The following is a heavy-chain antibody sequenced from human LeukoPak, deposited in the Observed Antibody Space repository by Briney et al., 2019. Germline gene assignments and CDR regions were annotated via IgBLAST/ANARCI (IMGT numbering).Heavy chain of an antibody. D-gene: IGHD1-26*01. CDR3: ARDTKRSRARWENLGFDP. CDR1: GYTFSSYG. Sequence: ASVKVSCKASGYTFSSYGISWVRQAPGQGLEWMGWNSGYNDNTKYYAQKLQGRVTMTTDTSTSTAYMELRSLRSDDTAVYYCARDTKRSRARWENLGFDPWGQGTLVTVSS. V-gene: IGHV1-18*01. CDR2: NSGYNDNT. J-gene: IGHJ5*02.